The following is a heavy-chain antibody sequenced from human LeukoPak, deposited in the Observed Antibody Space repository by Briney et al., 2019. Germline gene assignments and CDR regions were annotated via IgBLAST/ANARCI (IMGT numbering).Heavy chain of an antibody. CDR2: INHSGST. D-gene: IGHD3-22*01. V-gene: IGHV4-34*01. J-gene: IGHJ3*02. CDR1: GGSFSGYY. Sequence: PSETLSLTCAVYGGSFSGYYWSWIRQPLGKGLEWIGEINHSGSTNYNPSLKSRVTISVDTSKNQFSLKLSSVTAADTAVYYCAREGDSIDAFDIWGQGTMVTVSS. CDR3: AREGDSIDAFDI.